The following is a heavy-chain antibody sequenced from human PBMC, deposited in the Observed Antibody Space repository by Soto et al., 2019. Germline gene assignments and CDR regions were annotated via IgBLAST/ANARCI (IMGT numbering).Heavy chain of an antibody. CDR1: GGSISSGGYY. CDR2: IYYSGST. J-gene: IGHJ4*02. Sequence: QVHLQESGPGLVKPSQTLSLTCTVSGGSISSGGYYWNWIRQHPGKGLEWIGYIYYSGSTYYNRSLKMRVTISVHTSKNLFSLQLSSVTAADTAVYYCARNTGAYYYDSSGYRDYFDYWGQGTLVTVSS. CDR3: ARNTGAYYYDSSGYRDYFDY. D-gene: IGHD3-22*01. V-gene: IGHV4-31*03.